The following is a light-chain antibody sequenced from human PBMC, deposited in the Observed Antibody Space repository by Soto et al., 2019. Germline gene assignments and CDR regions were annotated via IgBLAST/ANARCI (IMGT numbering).Light chain of an antibody. CDR3: QHYNSHPET. J-gene: IGKJ1*01. CDR1: QTISSW. V-gene: IGKV1-5*03. CDR2: KAS. Sequence: DIRMTQYPFTLSVSVGASVTIPCRASQTISSWLAWYQKKPGQAPKLLIYKASTLKSGVPSRFSGSGSGTEFTLTISSMKADDFVTYYCQHYNSHPETFGHGTKVDIK.